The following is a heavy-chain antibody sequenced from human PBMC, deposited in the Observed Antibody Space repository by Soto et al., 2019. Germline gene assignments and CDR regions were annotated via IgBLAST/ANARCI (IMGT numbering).Heavy chain of an antibody. Sequence: EVQLVESGGALVQPGGSLRLSCAASGFTFSSYWMHWVRQAPGKGLVWVSRINSGGSSTGYEDSVKGRSTISRDNAQNTLYLQMNSLRDEDTAVYYSASFSPVDYGLDVWVQGTTVTVSS. V-gene: IGHV3-74*01. CDR3: ASFSPVDYGLDV. D-gene: IGHD6-19*01. CDR2: INSGGSST. J-gene: IGHJ6*02. CDR1: GFTFSSYW.